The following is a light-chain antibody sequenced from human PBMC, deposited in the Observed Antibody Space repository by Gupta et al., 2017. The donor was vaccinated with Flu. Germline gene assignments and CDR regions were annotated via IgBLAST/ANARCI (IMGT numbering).Light chain of an antibody. Sequence: QSVLTQPPSVSGPPLHRVTISCTVSSSNIGAGYDVHWYQHFPGKAPKLLIYGNNNRPSGVPDRFSGSKSGTSASLAITGRQAEDEADYDCQSYDSRLRDSVFGEGTKLTVL. V-gene: IGLV1-40*01. CDR3: QSYDSRLRDSV. J-gene: IGLJ2*01. CDR2: GNN. CDR1: SSNIGAGYD.